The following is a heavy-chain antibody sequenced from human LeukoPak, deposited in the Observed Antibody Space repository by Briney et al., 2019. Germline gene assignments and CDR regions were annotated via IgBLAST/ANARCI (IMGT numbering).Heavy chain of an antibody. CDR1: GGSISGGDYY. V-gene: IGHV4-30-4*01. Sequence: PSQTLSLTCTVSGGSISGGDYYWSWIRQPPGKGLEWIGYIYYSGSTYYNPSLKSRVTISVDTSKNQFSLKLSSVTAADTAVYYCARGLYSGSYYSFDIWGQGTMVTVSS. CDR2: IYYSGST. CDR3: ARGLYSGSYYSFDI. J-gene: IGHJ3*02. D-gene: IGHD1-26*01.